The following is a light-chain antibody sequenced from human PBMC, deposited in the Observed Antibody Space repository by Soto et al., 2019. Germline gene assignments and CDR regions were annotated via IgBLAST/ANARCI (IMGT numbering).Light chain of an antibody. CDR1: QSINSSY. CDR3: QQYGCSPPYT. CDR2: GAS. J-gene: IGKJ2*01. V-gene: IGKV3-20*01. Sequence: VLTQSPGTLSLSPGERATISCRASQSINSSYLAWYQHKPGQAPRLLFYGASSRATGIPHRFSGSASGTDFTLALSRLEPEDCGVYYCQQYGCSPPYTFGQGTRLEIK.